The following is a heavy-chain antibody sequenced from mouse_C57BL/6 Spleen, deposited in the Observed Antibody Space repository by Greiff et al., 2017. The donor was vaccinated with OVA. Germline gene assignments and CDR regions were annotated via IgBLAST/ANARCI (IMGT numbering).Heavy chain of an antibody. Sequence: EVKLQESGGGLVKPGGSLKLSCAASGFTFSDYGMHWVRQAPEKGLEWVAYISSGSSTIYYADTVKGRFTISRDNAKKPLFLQMTSLRSEDTAMYYCARTGSIYDGYSDAMDYWGQGTSVTVSS. CDR1: GFTFSDYG. CDR3: ARTGSIYDGYSDAMDY. D-gene: IGHD2-3*01. CDR2: ISSGSSTI. V-gene: IGHV5-17*01. J-gene: IGHJ4*01.